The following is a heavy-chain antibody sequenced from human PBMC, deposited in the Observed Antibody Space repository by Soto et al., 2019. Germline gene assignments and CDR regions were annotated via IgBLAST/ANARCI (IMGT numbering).Heavy chain of an antibody. D-gene: IGHD3-3*01. CDR1: GGSISSYY. V-gene: IGHV4-59*01. J-gene: IGHJ6*03. Sequence: SETLSLTCTVSGGSISSYYWSWIRQPPGKGLEWIGYIYYNGSTNYNPSLKSRVTISVDTSKNQFSLKLSSVTAADTAVYYCARDPGAYDFWSGGYYYMDVWGKGTTVTVSS. CDR2: IYYNGST. CDR3: ARDPGAYDFWSGGYYYMDV.